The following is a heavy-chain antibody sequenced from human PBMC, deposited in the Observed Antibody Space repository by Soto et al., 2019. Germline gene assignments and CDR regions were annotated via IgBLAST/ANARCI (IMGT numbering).Heavy chain of an antibody. J-gene: IGHJ1*01. D-gene: IGHD2-21*02. Sequence: QVQLVESGGGVVQPGTYLRVSCVGSGFTFRSYVINWVRQAPGKGLEWVALTSYDGSDKYYGDSVGGRVTISRDNSRNTVDRQMECLRLEDTALYYCAGWGVTGGLDVWGQGTLV. CDR2: TSYDGSDK. CDR3: AGWGVTGGLDV. V-gene: IGHV3-30*19. CDR1: GFTFRSYV.